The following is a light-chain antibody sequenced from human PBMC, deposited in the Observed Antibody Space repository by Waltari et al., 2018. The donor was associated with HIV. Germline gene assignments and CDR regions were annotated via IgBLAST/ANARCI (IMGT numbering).Light chain of an antibody. CDR1: NNAIGADKS. Sequence: QSALTQTASVSASPGQSITISCTGINNAIGADKSVSWYQQPPGKVPKLLIYDVTNRPAGVPGRFSGSQSVTTASLTISWLQPDDEADYYCGSSTNSNIFLFGGGTKLTVL. CDR3: GSSTNSNIFL. CDR2: DVT. J-gene: IGLJ2*01. V-gene: IGLV2-14*01.